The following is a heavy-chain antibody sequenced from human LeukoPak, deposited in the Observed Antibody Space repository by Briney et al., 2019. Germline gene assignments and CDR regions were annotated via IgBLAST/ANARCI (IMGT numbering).Heavy chain of an antibody. CDR1: GFTFSSYS. CDR3: ARDAGGSYLRTGAFDI. V-gene: IGHV3-21*01. Sequence: GGSLRLSCAASGFTFSSYSMNWVRQAPGKGLEWVSSISSSSSYIYYADSVKGRFTISRDNAKNSLYLQMNSLRAEDTAVYYCARDAGGSYLRTGAFDIWGQGTMVTVSS. D-gene: IGHD1-26*01. CDR2: ISSSSSYI. J-gene: IGHJ3*02.